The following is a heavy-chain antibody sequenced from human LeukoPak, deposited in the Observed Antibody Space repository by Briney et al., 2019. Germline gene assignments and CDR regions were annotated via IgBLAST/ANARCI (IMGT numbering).Heavy chain of an antibody. V-gene: IGHV3-74*01. J-gene: IGHJ4*02. CDR1: GFTFKNYW. Sequence: GGSPRLSCAASGFTFKNYWMHWVRQAPGKGLEWVSRIISDGSSTTYADSVKGRFTISRDNAKDTLYLQMNSLRVGDTAVYYCARVADGDKYGGRDYSGQGALVIVSS. CDR3: ARVADGDKYGGRDY. CDR2: IISDGSST. D-gene: IGHD5-24*01.